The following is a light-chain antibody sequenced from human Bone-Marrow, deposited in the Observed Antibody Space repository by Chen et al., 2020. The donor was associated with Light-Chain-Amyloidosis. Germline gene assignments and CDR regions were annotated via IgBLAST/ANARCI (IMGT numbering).Light chain of an antibody. CDR2: DDS. J-gene: IGLJ3*02. CDR1: NIGTTS. Sequence: SYVLTHPSSVSVAPGQTPTMACGGNNIGTTSVHWYQQTPGQAPLLVVYDDSDRPSGIPERLSGSNSGNTATLTISRVEAGDEADYYCQVWDRSSDRPVFGGGTKLTVL. V-gene: IGLV3-21*02. CDR3: QVWDRSSDRPV.